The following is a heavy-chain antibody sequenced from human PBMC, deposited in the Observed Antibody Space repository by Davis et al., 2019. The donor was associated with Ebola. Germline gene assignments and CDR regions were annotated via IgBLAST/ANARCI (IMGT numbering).Heavy chain of an antibody. CDR3: ARDGPHICSSTSCYPGYYYGMDV. CDR1: GFTFSSYA. CDR2: ISYDGSNK. Sequence: PGGSLRLSCAASGFTFSSYAMHWVRQAPGKGLEWVAVISYDGSNKYYADSVKGRFTISRDNSKNTLYLQMNSLRAEDTAVYYCARDGPHICSSTSCYPGYYYGMDVWGQGTTVTVSS. J-gene: IGHJ6*02. V-gene: IGHV3-30-3*01. D-gene: IGHD2-2*01.